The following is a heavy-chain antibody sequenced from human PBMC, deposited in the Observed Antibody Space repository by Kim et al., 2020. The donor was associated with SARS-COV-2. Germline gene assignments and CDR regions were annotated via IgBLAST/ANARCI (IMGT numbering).Heavy chain of an antibody. V-gene: IGHV3-7*03. D-gene: IGHD2-2*01. J-gene: IGHJ4*02. Sequence: YVDSVKGRFTITRDNAKNSLYLQMNSLRAEDTAVYYCARIRDGQLLAFDYWGQGTLVTVSS. CDR3: ARIRDGQLLAFDY.